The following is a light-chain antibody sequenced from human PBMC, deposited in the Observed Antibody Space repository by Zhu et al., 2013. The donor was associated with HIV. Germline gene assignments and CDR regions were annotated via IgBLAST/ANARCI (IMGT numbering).Light chain of an antibody. CDR3: GAWDSGLNAFV. V-gene: IGLV1-51*01. J-gene: IGLJ1*01. CDR1: STNIENYY. Sequence: QSVLTQPPSVSAAPGQRVTISCSGSSTNIENYYVSWYQHLPGTAPRLLIYDNDNRPSGIPDRFSASKSGTSATLDITGLLTGDEADYYCGAWDSGLNAFVFGTGTKVTVL. CDR2: DND.